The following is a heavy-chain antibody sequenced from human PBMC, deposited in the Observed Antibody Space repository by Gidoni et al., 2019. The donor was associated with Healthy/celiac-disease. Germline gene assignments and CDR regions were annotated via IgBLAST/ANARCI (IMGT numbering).Heavy chain of an antibody. V-gene: IGHV3-30-3*01. Sequence: QVQLVESGGGVVQPGRSLRLCRAASGFTFSSYAMHWVRQAPGKGLEWVAVISYDGSNKYYADSVKGRFTISRDNSKNTLYLQMNSLRAEDTAVYYCARGGVAVADYYYGMDVWGQGTTVTVSS. J-gene: IGHJ6*02. CDR3: ARGGVAVADYYYGMDV. CDR2: ISYDGSNK. D-gene: IGHD6-19*01. CDR1: GFTFSSYA.